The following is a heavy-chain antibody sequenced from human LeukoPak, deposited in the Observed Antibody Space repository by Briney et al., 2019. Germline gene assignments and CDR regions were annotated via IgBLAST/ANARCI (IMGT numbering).Heavy chain of an antibody. CDR1: GFTFSRNW. D-gene: IGHD1-26*01. CDR3: ARGVGDKYYFDH. V-gene: IGHV3-74*01. CDR2: ISTDGSST. Sequence: GGSLRLSCAASGFTFSRNWMHWVRQAPGKGLVWLSRISTDGSSTSYADSVQGRFTISRDNAKNTVYLQMDSLRAEDTAVYYCARGVGDKYYFDHWGQGTLVTVSS. J-gene: IGHJ4*02.